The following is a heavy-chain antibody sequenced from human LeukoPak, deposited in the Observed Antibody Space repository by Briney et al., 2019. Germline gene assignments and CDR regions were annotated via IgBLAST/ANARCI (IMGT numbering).Heavy chain of an antibody. CDR2: IYYSGST. CDR3: ARQGSSGWGDFDY. CDR1: GGSISSYY. D-gene: IGHD6-19*01. Sequence: PSETLSLTCTVSGGSISSYYWSWIRQPPGKGLEWIGYIYYSGSTDYNPSLKSRVTISVDTFKNQFSLKLSSVTAADTAVYYCARQGSSGWGDFDYWGQGTLVTVSS. J-gene: IGHJ4*02. V-gene: IGHV4-59*08.